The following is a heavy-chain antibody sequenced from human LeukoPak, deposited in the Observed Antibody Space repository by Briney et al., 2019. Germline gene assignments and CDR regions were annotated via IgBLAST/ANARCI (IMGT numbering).Heavy chain of an antibody. D-gene: IGHD2-2*01. CDR2: IYLGDSDT. Sequence: GESLKISCKGSGYSLTTYWIGWVRQMPGKGLEWMGIIYLGDSDTRYSPSFQGQVTISADKSINTAYLQWSSLKATDTAMYYCARHAAYCSSTSCLDWFDPWGQGTLVTVSS. CDR1: GYSLTTYW. J-gene: IGHJ5*02. CDR3: ARHAAYCSSTSCLDWFDP. V-gene: IGHV5-51*01.